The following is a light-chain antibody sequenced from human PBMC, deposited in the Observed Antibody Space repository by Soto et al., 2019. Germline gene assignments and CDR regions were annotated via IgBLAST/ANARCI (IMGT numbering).Light chain of an antibody. CDR3: SSYTDISSVV. CDR1: SSDIGAYDY. CDR2: EVS. Sequence: QSVLTQPASVSGFPGRSITISCTGTSSDIGAYDYVSWYQHHPGKAPRLIIYEVSNRPSGVSSRFSGSKSGNTASLTISGLQADDEADYYCSSYTDISSVVFGGGTKLTVL. V-gene: IGLV2-14*01. J-gene: IGLJ2*01.